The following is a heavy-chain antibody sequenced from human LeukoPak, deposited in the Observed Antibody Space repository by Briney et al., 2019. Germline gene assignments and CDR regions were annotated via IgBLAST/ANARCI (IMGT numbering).Heavy chain of an antibody. V-gene: IGHV1-8*01. CDR2: MNPNSGNT. J-gene: IGHJ4*02. CDR1: GYTFTSYD. D-gene: IGHD2-2*01. Sequence: ASVKVSCKASGYTFTSYDINSVRQATGQGLEWMGWMNPNSGNTGYAQNFQGRVTMTRNTSISTAYMELSSLRSDDTAIYYCAKGVPSDYWGQGTLVTVSS. CDR3: AKGVPSDY.